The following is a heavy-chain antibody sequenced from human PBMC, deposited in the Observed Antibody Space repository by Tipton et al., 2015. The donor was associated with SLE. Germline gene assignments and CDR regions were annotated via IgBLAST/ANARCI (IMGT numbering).Heavy chain of an antibody. CDR1: GGSITNNWYS. CDR2: FYFGGKT. D-gene: IGHD2/OR15-2a*01. J-gene: IGHJ6*03. V-gene: IGHV4-39*07. Sequence: TLSLTCSVSGGSITNNWYSWGWGWIRQPPGKGLEWIGTFYFGGKTFYNPSLKSRVTISIDRSKGQFSLKLNSVTAADTAVYYCARGKSIDYYYYYVDVWGEGTTVSVSS. CDR3: ARGKSIDYYYYYVDV.